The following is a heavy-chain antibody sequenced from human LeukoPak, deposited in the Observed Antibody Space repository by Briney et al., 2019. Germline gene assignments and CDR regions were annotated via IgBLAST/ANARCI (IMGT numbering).Heavy chain of an antibody. Sequence: GGSLRLSCAASGFTFSSYSMNWVRQGPGKGLEWVAGISWNSGTVGYADSVKGRFTISRDNAKNFLFLQMSSLRVEDTALYYCAKDSYGGSGSYYLYSFDMWGQGTVVTVSS. J-gene: IGHJ3*02. CDR2: ISWNSGTV. V-gene: IGHV3-9*01. CDR3: AKDSYGGSGSYYLYSFDM. CDR1: GFTFSSYS. D-gene: IGHD3-10*01.